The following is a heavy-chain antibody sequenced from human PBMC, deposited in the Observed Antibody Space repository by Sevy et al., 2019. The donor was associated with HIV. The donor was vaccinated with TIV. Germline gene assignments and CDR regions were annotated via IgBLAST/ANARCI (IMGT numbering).Heavy chain of an antibody. Sequence: GGSLKLSCAASGFIFSTSPMHWVRQAPGKGLECVAILSYDDSDENYADSVKGRFTISRDNSKNTLYLQMNSLRTEDTVVYYCAKDDLGSIDYWGQGTLVTASS. V-gene: IGHV3-30-3*02. D-gene: IGHD3-10*01. CDR3: AKDDLGSIDY. CDR1: GFIFSTSP. CDR2: LSYDDSDE. J-gene: IGHJ4*02.